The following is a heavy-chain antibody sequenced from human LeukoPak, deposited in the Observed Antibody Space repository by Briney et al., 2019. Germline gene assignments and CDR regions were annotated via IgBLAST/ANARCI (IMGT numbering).Heavy chain of an antibody. D-gene: IGHD2-15*01. CDR3: AKDSGYLHNYYYYIDV. CDR1: EFTFSSYG. J-gene: IGHJ6*03. Sequence: PGGSLRLSCAASEFTFSSYGMHWVRQAPGKGLEWVAVIRYDGSNKYYADSVKGRFTISRDNSKNTLYLQMNSLRAEDTAVYYCAKDSGYLHNYYYYIDVWGKGTTVTISS. CDR2: IRYDGSNK. V-gene: IGHV3-30*02.